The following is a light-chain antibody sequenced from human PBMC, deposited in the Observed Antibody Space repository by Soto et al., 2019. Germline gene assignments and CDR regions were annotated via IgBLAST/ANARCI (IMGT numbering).Light chain of an antibody. CDR3: SSYTTSNTRQIV. V-gene: IGLV2-14*03. Sequence: LTQPASVSGSPGQSINISCTGTSSDVGGYNYVSWYQHHPGKAPKLIIYDVSNRPSGVSNPFSGSKSGNTASLTISGLQPEEEADYYCSSYTTSNTRQIVFGTGTKVTVL. CDR2: DVS. CDR1: SSDVGGYNY. J-gene: IGLJ1*01.